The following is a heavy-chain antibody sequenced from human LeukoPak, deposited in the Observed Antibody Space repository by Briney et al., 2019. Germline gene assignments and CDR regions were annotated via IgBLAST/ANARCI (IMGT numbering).Heavy chain of an antibody. CDR2: IIPIFGTA. CDR1: GGTFSSYA. CDR3: AREGDSSSWSYYFDY. D-gene: IGHD6-13*01. Sequence: PSVKVSCKASGGTFSSYAISWVGQTPAQGLEWMGGIIPIFGTANYEQKCQGRVTITAEESTSTAYMELSSLRSEDTAVYYCAREGDSSSWSYYFDYWGQGTLVTVS. J-gene: IGHJ4*02. V-gene: IGHV1-69*13.